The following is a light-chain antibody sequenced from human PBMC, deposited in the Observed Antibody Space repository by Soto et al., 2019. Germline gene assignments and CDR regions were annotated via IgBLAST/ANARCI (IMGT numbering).Light chain of an antibody. Sequence: VLAPSAAIRYGSPGERTNPPCRASQSVSSNLAWYQQSPGQAPRLLIYGASTRATGIPARFSGSGSGTEFTLTISSLQSEDFAVYYCQQYNNWLAWTFGQGTKVDIK. CDR3: QQYNNWLAWT. CDR1: QSVSSN. V-gene: IGKV3-15*01. CDR2: GAS. J-gene: IGKJ1*01.